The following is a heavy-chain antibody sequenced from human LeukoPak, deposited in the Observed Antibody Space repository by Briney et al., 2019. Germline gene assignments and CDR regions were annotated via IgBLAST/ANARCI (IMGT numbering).Heavy chain of an antibody. CDR1: GGSFSGYY. CDR3: ARRRGVPIKIDY. J-gene: IGHJ4*02. V-gene: IGHV4-34*01. D-gene: IGHD3-10*01. Sequence: PSETLSLTCAVYGGSFSGYYWSWIRQPPGKGLEWIGETNHSGSANYNPSLKSRVTISVDTSKNQFSLKLSSVTAADTAVYYCARRRGVPIKIDYWGQGTLVTVSS. CDR2: TNHSGSA.